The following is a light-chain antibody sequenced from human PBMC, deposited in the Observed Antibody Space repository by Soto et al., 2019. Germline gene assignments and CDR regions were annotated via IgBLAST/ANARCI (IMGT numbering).Light chain of an antibody. CDR3: QQYGSSPET. CDR1: QSDSGNY. V-gene: IGKV3-20*01. CDR2: GAS. J-gene: IGKJ2*01. Sequence: EIVLTQSPGTLSLSPGERATLSCRASQSDSGNYLAWYQQKPGQAPGLLIYGASRRATGIPVRFSGSGSGTDFTLTISRLEPEDFAVYYCQQYGSSPETFGQGTKLEIK.